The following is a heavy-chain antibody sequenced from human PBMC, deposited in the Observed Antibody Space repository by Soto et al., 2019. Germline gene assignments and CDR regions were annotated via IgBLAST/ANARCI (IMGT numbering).Heavy chain of an antibody. CDR1: GYSFTSYW. V-gene: IGHV5-51*01. CDR3: ARTAAAGPVGIYYGMDV. CDR2: VYPGDSDT. Sequence: GESLKISCKGSGYSFTSYWIGWVRQMAGKGLEWMGIVYPGDSDTRYSPSFQGQVTIPADKSIRSAYLQWCSLKASDTAMYYCARTAAAGPVGIYYGMDVWGQVTTVTVSS. J-gene: IGHJ6*02. D-gene: IGHD6-13*01.